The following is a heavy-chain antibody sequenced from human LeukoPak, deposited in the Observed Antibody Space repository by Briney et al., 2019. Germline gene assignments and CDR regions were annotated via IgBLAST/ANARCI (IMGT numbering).Heavy chain of an antibody. D-gene: IGHD2/OR15-2a*01. CDR1: GGSFSSNTYY. J-gene: IGHJ5*02. CDR2: LYYSGST. V-gene: IGHV4-39*01. Sequence: SETLSLTCIVSGGSFSSNTYYWAWIRQPPGKGLEWIGSLYYSGSTYYNPSLKSRVTISVDTSKNQISLKLSSVTASDTAVYYCARHSMRYNWFDPWGQGTLVTVSS. CDR3: ARHSMRYNWFDP.